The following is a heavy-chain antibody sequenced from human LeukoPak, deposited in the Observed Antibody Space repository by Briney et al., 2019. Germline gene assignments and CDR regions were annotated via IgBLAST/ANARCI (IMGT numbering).Heavy chain of an antibody. V-gene: IGHV3-30*18. D-gene: IGHD6-6*01. Sequence: GRSLRLSCAASGFTFSSYGMHWVRQAPGKGLEWVAVISYDGSNKYYADSVKGRFTISRDNSKNTLYLQMNSLRAEDTAVYYCAKDRIAARGWFDPWGQGTLVTVCS. CDR3: AKDRIAARGWFDP. CDR1: GFTFSSYG. CDR2: ISYDGSNK. J-gene: IGHJ5*02.